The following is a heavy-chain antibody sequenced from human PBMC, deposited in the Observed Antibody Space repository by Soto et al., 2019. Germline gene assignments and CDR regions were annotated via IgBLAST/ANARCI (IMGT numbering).Heavy chain of an antibody. D-gene: IGHD3-10*01. J-gene: IGHJ6*02. Sequence: QVQLVESGGGVVQPGRSLRLSCAASGLTLSRFAMHWVRQAPGKGLEWVAVIGYDGSNKDYADSVKGRFTISSDNSKHTLYLQTNSLRPEGTAVYYSARNPANYYCSWTYGMDVWGQGTTVTVSS. CDR3: ARNPANYYCSWTYGMDV. CDR1: GLTLSRFA. V-gene: IGHV3-30-3*01. CDR2: IGYDGSNK.